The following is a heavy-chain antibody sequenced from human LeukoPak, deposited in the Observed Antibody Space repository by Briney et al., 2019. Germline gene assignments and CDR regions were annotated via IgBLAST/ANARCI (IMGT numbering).Heavy chain of an antibody. D-gene: IGHD3-10*01. Sequence: ASVKVSCKASGYTFTGYYMNWVRQAPGQGLEWMGWINPDSGGTNYAQTFQGRVTMTRDTSMSTAYMELSRLRSDDTAVYYCAREVTMVRGVITPFYYWGQGTLVTVSP. V-gene: IGHV1-2*02. CDR3: AREVTMVRGVITPFYY. CDR2: INPDSGGT. J-gene: IGHJ4*02. CDR1: GYTFTGYY.